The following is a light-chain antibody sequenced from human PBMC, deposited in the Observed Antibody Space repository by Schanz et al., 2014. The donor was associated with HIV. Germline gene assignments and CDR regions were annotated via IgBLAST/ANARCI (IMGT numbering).Light chain of an antibody. CDR2: GAY. CDR1: QSVSSTY. J-gene: IGKJ4*01. CDR3: QQRSNWLT. Sequence: IVLTQSPGTLSLSPGERATLSCRASQSVSSTYIAWYQQKPGQAPRILIYGAYNRATGIPDRFSGSGSGTDFTLTISSLEPEDFAVYYCQQRSNWLTFGGGTKVEIK. V-gene: IGKV3D-20*02.